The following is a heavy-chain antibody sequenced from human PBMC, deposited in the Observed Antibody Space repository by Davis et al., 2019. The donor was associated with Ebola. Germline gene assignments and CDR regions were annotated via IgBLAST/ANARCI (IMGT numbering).Heavy chain of an antibody. J-gene: IGHJ3*02. CDR1: GGPISSYY. D-gene: IGHD2-21*02. CDR3: ASSPYSLYCGGDCHDAFDI. CDR2: IYYSGST. V-gene: IGHV4-59*01. Sequence: PSEPLSLTCTVPGGPISSYYWSWIRQPPGKGLEWIGYIYYSGSTNYNPSLKSRVTISVDTSKNQFSLKLSSVTAADTAVYYCASSPYSLYCGGDCHDAFDIWGQGTMVTVSS.